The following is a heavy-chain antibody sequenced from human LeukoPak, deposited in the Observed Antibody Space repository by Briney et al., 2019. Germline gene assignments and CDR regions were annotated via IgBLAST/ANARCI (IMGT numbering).Heavy chain of an antibody. Sequence: PGGSLRLSCAASGFTVSSNYMIWLRQAPGKGLEWVSVIYTGGTINYADSVKGRFTISRDNSKNTLYLQINSLRAEDTAVYYCARGIAAAGTALYNWGQGTLLTVSS. D-gene: IGHD6-13*01. CDR2: IYTGGTI. J-gene: IGHJ4*02. CDR3: ARGIAAAGTALYN. CDR1: GFTVSSNY. V-gene: IGHV3-53*01.